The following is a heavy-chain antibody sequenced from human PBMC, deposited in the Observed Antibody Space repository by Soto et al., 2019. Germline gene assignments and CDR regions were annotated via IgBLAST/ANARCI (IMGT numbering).Heavy chain of an antibody. CDR1: GYSFTSYW. V-gene: IGHV5-51*01. Sequence: HGESLKISCKGSGYSFTSYWIGWVRQMPGKGLEWMGIIYPGDSDTRYSPSFQGQVTISADKSISTAYLQWSSLKASDTAMYYCARLGGIAGLVPYYYGMDVWGQGTTVTVSS. J-gene: IGHJ6*02. CDR3: ARLGGIAGLVPYYYGMDV. CDR2: IYPGDSDT. D-gene: IGHD6-13*01.